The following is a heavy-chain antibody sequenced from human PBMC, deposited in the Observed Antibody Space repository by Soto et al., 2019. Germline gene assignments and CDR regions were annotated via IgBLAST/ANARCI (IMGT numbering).Heavy chain of an antibody. D-gene: IGHD2-15*01. CDR2: IIPIFGTA. J-gene: IGHJ3*02. Sequence: SVKVSCKASGGTFSSYAISWVRQAPGQGLEWMGGIIPIFGTANYAQKFQGRVTITADESTSTAYMELSSLRSEDTAVYYCARDRSSVVVVVAARAFDIWGQGTMVTVSS. CDR3: ARDRSSVVVVVAARAFDI. V-gene: IGHV1-69*13. CDR1: GGTFSSYA.